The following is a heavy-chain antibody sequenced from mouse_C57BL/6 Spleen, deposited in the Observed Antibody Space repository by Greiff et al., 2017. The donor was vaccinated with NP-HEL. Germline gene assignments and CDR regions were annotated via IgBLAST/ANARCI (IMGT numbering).Heavy chain of an antibody. D-gene: IGHD1-3*01. Sequence: VQVVESGAELARPGASVKLSCKASGYTFTSYGISWVKQRTGQGLEWIGEIYPRSGNTYYNEKFKGKATLTADKSSSTAYMELRSLTSEDSAVYFCARKEVGYAMDYWGQGTSVTVSS. CDR3: ARKEVGYAMDY. V-gene: IGHV1-81*01. J-gene: IGHJ4*01. CDR1: GYTFTSYG. CDR2: IYPRSGNT.